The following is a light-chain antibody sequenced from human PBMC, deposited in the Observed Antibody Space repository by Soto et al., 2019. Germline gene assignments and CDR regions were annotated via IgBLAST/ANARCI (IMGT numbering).Light chain of an antibody. J-gene: IGLJ3*02. V-gene: IGLV2-8*01. CDR3: SSYAGSNNFEV. Sequence: QSALTQPPSASGSPGLSVTISCTGTSSDVGGYNYVSWYQQHPGKAPKLMIYEVNKRPSGVPDRFSGSKSGNTASLTVSGLQAEDEADYYCSSYAGSNNFEVFGGGTKLTVL. CDR1: SSDVGGYNY. CDR2: EVN.